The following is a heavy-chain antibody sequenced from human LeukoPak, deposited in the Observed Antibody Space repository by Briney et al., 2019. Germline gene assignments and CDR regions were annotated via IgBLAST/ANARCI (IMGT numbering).Heavy chain of an antibody. V-gene: IGHV4-38-2*01. Sequence: SETLSLTCAVSGYSISSGYYWGWIRQPPGKGLEWIGSIYHSGSTSYNSSLKSPVTISGDTSKNQFSLKLSSVTAADTAVYYCARLAAAAGDFWGQGTLITVSS. J-gene: IGHJ4*02. CDR3: ARLAAAAGDF. D-gene: IGHD6-13*01. CDR2: IYHSGST. CDR1: GYSISSGYY.